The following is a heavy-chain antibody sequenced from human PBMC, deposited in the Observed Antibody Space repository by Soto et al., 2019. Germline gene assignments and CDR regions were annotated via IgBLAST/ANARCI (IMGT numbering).Heavy chain of an antibody. Sequence: SETLSLTCTVSGGSVNSGSYYWSWIRQPPGKGLEWIGYIYYSGSTNYNPSLKSRVTISLDNSKNTLYLQMNSLRAEDTAVYYCAKYPVSTGSKVDPWGQGTLVTVSS. CDR3: AKYPVSTGSKVDP. J-gene: IGHJ5*02. V-gene: IGHV4-61*01. CDR2: IYYSGST. CDR1: GGSVNSGSYY. D-gene: IGHD3-10*01.